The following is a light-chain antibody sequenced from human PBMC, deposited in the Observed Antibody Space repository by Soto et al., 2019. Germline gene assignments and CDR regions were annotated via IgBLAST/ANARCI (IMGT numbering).Light chain of an antibody. CDR2: SNN. J-gene: IGLJ2*01. V-gene: IGLV1-44*01. CDR1: RSNIGSNT. Sequence: QSVLTQPPSESGTPGQRDTISCSGSRSNIGSNTVNWYQQLPGTAPKFLIYSNNQRPSGVPKRFSGSKSGTSASLAISGLQSEDEADYYCATWDDSLNGHVVFGGGTKVTVL. CDR3: ATWDDSLNGHVV.